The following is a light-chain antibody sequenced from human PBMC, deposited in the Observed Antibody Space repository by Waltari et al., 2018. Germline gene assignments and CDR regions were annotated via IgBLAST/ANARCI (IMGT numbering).Light chain of an antibody. V-gene: IGKV1-13*02. CDR3: QQLHSYPVT. Sequence: AVQLTQSPSSLSASVRDRVPITCRARQAISSALAWYQQKPGKAPNLLIYDASNLESGVPSRFSGSGSGTHFTLTISSLQPADFATYYCQQLHSYPVTFGGGTKVEIK. J-gene: IGKJ4*01. CDR1: QAISSA. CDR2: DAS.